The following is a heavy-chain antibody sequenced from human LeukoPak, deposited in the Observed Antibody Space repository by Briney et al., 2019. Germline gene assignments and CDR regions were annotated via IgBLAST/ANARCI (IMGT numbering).Heavy chain of an antibody. Sequence: GGSLTLSCAASGFSFDDYAMHWVRQVPGKGLQWVSLVSGDGGSTYYADSVKGRFTISRDNSKNTLYLQMNSLRAEDTAVYYCARDTAGYSSSWSPGDYYMDVWGKGTTVTVSS. V-gene: IGHV3-43*02. D-gene: IGHD6-13*01. CDR2: VSGDGGST. CDR3: ARDTAGYSSSWSPGDYYMDV. CDR1: GFSFDDYA. J-gene: IGHJ6*03.